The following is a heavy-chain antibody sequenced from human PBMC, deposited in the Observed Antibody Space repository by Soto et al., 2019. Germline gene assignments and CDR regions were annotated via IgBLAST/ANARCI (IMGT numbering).Heavy chain of an antibody. CDR3: GRDGSGWSHGASNDY. CDR2: ISTSSTTI. Sequence: GGSLRLSCAASGFTFSSYAMSWVRQAPGKGLEWVSAISTSSTTIYYADSVKGRFTISRDNAKNSLHLQMNSLRAEDTAVYYCGRDGSGWSHGASNDYWGQGTLVTVSS. J-gene: IGHJ4*02. D-gene: IGHD6-19*01. CDR1: GFTFSSYA. V-gene: IGHV3-48*01.